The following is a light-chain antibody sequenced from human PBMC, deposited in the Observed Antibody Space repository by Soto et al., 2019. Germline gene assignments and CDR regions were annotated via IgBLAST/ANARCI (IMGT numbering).Light chain of an antibody. CDR2: GAS. V-gene: IGKV3-15*01. J-gene: IGKJ2*01. CDR3: QQYNNWPPKT. CDR1: QSVRNN. Sequence: EILMTQSPATLSVSPGERATLSCRASQSVRNNLAWYQQKVGQAPRLLIFGASTRATGIPARFSGSGSGTEFTLTISSLQSEDFAVYYCQQYNNWPPKTFGQGTKLEIK.